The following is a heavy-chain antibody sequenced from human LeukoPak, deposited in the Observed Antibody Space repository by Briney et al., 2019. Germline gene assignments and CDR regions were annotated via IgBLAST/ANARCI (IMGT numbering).Heavy chain of an antibody. Sequence: PGGSLRLSCAVSGFTFTIYSMNWVRQAPGKGLECVSSISPDGRDTYYSDSVKGRFTISRDDAKNSVFLQMNSLRAEDTAMYGCVAGEFSFDYWGQGVLVTVSS. CDR1: GFTFTIYS. V-gene: IGHV3-21*01. J-gene: IGHJ4*02. CDR2: ISPDGRDT. CDR3: VAGEFSFDY. D-gene: IGHD4-17*01.